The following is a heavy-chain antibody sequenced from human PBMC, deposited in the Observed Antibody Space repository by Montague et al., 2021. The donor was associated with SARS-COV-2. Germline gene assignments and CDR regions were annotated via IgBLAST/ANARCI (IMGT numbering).Heavy chain of an antibody. CDR3: ARESGKKTIFGVVISYFDY. J-gene: IGHJ4*02. V-gene: IGHV4-31*03. Sequence: TLSLTCTVSGGSISSGGYYWSWIRQRPGKGLEWIGYIYYSGSTYYNPSLKSRVTISVDTSKNQFSLKLSSVTAADTAVYYCARESGKKTIFGVVISYFDYWGQGTLVTVSS. D-gene: IGHD3-3*01. CDR2: IYYSGST. CDR1: GGSISSGGYY.